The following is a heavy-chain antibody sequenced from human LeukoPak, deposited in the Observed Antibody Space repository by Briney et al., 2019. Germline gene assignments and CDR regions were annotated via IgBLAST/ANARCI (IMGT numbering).Heavy chain of an antibody. CDR1: GGSISSSSYY. CDR2: IYYSGST. CDR3: ARRSYGDYYYYYYMDV. J-gene: IGHJ6*03. Sequence: PSETLSLTCTVSGGSISSSSYYWGWIRQPPGKGLEWIGSIYYSGSTYYNPSLKIRVTISVDTSKNQFSLKLSSVTAADTAVYYCARRSYGDYYYYYYMDVWGKGTTVTVSS. V-gene: IGHV4-39*01. D-gene: IGHD5-18*01.